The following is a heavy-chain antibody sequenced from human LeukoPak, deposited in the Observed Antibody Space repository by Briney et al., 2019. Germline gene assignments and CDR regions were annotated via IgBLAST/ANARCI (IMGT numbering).Heavy chain of an antibody. CDR2: IYSGGST. D-gene: IGHD3-3*01. CDR1: GFTVSSNY. CDR3: AREDFWSGYYDY. J-gene: IGHJ4*02. Sequence: GGSLRLSCAASGFTVSSNYMSWVRQAPGRGLEWVSVIYSGGSTYYADSVKGRFTISRDNSKNTLYLQMNSLRAEDTAVYYCAREDFWSGYYDYWGQGTLVTVSS. V-gene: IGHV3-53*01.